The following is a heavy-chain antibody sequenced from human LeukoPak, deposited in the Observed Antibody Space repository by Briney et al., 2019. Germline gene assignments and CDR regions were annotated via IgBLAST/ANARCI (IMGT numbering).Heavy chain of an antibody. Sequence: PSETLSLTCAVSGGSISSGGYSWSWLRQPPGKGLEWIGYIYHSGSTYYNPSLKSRVTISVDRSKNQFSLKLSSVTAADTAVYYCARGGYCSSTSCLGFDYWGQGTLVTVSS. D-gene: IGHD2-2*01. J-gene: IGHJ4*02. CDR1: GGSISSGGYS. CDR2: IYHSGST. CDR3: ARGGYCSSTSCLGFDY. V-gene: IGHV4-30-2*01.